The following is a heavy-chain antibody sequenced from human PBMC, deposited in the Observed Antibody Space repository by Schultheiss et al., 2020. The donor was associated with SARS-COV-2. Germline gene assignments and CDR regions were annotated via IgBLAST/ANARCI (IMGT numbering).Heavy chain of an antibody. V-gene: IGHV4-59*01. CDR2: IYYSGST. J-gene: IGHJ4*02. CDR3: ARDLRGGYPFDY. Sequence: SETLSLTCTVSGGSISSYYWSWIRQPPGKGLEWIGYIYYSGSTNYNPSLKSRVTISVDTSKNQFSLKLSSVTAADTAVYYCARDLRGGYPFDYWGQGTLVTVSS. CDR1: GGSISSYY. D-gene: IGHD5-24*01.